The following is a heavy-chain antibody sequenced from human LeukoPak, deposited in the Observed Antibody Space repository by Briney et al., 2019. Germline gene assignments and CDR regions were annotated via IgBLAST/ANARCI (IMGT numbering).Heavy chain of an antibody. CDR2: IWSDGTDK. CDR1: GFTFSHYG. D-gene: IGHD4-11*01. CDR3: AKDAQRGFDFSNSLES. Sequence: GGSLRLSCATSGFTFSHYGMHWVRQAPGKGLEWVAVIWSDGTDKYYGDSVKGRFTISRDNSKNTVYLQMNSLRVEDTAVYSCAKDAQRGFDFSNSLESWGQGTLVTVSS. J-gene: IGHJ4*02. V-gene: IGHV3-33*06.